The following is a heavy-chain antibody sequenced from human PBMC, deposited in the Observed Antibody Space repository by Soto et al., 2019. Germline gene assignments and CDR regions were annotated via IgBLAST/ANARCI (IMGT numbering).Heavy chain of an antibody. Sequence: GASVKVSCKVSGYTLTELSMHWVRQAPGKGLEWVGGIIPMFPTADYAQRFQGRVTITADDSTTTVYMELSGLRSEDTAMYYCARDDATYCGGDCYRYFYYGMDVWGQGTTVTVSS. CDR3: ARDDATYCGGDCYRYFYYGMDV. D-gene: IGHD2-21*02. V-gene: IGHV1-69*13. CDR1: GYTLTELS. CDR2: IIPMFPTA. J-gene: IGHJ6*02.